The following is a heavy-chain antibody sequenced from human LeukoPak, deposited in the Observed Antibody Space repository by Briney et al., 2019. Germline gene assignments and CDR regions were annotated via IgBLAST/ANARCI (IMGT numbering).Heavy chain of an antibody. J-gene: IGHJ4*02. V-gene: IGHV3-74*01. D-gene: IGHD1-26*01. CDR1: GFTFSSYW. Sequence: GGSLRLSCAASGFTFSSYWMHWVRQAPGKGLVWVSRINSDGSSTSYADSVKGRFTISRDNAKNTLYLQMSSLRAEDTAVYYCARNSGSYYLDYWGQGTLVTVSS. CDR3: ARNSGSYYLDY. CDR2: INSDGSST.